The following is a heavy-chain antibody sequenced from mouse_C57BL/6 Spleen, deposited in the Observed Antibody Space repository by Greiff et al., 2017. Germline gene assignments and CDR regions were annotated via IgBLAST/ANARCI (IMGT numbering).Heavy chain of an antibody. Sequence: VQLQQSGAELVRPGASVKLSCTASGFNIKDDYMHWVKQRPEQGLEWIGWIDPEKGDTEYASKFQGKATITADTSSNTAYLQLSSLTSEDTAVYYCTRYYGSSPLYAMDYWGQGTSVTVAS. D-gene: IGHD1-1*01. CDR2: IDPEKGDT. V-gene: IGHV14-4*01. CDR3: TRYYGSSPLYAMDY. CDR1: GFNIKDDY. J-gene: IGHJ4*01.